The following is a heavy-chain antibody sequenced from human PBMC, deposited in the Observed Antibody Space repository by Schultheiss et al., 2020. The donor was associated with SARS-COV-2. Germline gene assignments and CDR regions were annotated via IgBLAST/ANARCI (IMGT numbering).Heavy chain of an antibody. CDR1: GFTFSSYW. CDR2: INSDGSST. V-gene: IGHV3-74*01. Sequence: GESLKISCAASGFTFSSYWMHWVRQAPGKGLVWVSRINSDGSSTSYADSVKGRFTISRDNGKNSLYLQMNDLRAEDTAVYFCARDDIWGQGAMVTVSS. J-gene: IGHJ3*02. CDR3: ARDDI.